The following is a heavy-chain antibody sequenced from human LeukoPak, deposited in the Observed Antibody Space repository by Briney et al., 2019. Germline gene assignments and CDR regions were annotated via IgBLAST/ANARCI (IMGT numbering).Heavy chain of an antibody. D-gene: IGHD2-8*02. J-gene: IGHJ4*02. CDR3: AKDHGRTSGPDY. CDR1: GFTFSSYA. CDR2: ISSNGVST. V-gene: IGHV3-64*04. Sequence: PGGSLRLSCSASGFTFSSYAMHWVRQAPGRGLEYVSAISSNGVSTYYADSVKGRFTISRDNSKNTLYLQMNSLRAEDTAVYYCAKDHGRTSGPDYWGQGTLVTVSS.